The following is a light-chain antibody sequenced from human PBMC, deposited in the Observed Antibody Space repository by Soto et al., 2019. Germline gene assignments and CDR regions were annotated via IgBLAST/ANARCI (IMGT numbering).Light chain of an antibody. CDR2: GAS. CDR3: AHYANWRLP. CDR1: QSVSSSY. Sequence: EIMLAQSPGNLSVSPGERATFACMASQSVSSSYLAWYQQKPGQAPRLLIYGASSRATGVPARFSGSGSGTDFTLTINSLQSEDFAVYYSAHYANWRLPFGGGTKVDI. V-gene: IGKV3-15*01. J-gene: IGKJ4*01.